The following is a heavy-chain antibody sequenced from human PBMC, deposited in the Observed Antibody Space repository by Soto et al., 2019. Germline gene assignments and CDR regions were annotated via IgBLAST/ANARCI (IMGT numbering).Heavy chain of an antibody. CDR3: ARGGGDSSGYYDY. CDR2: IYYSGST. Sequence: QVQLQESGPGLVKPSQTLSLTCTVSGGSISSGGYYWSWIRQHPGQGLEWIGYIYYSGSTYDNPSLKSRVTLSVDTSKNQFSLKLSSVTAADTAVYYWARGGGDSSGYYDYWGQGTLVTVSS. V-gene: IGHV4-31*03. J-gene: IGHJ4*02. CDR1: GGSISSGGYY. D-gene: IGHD3-22*01.